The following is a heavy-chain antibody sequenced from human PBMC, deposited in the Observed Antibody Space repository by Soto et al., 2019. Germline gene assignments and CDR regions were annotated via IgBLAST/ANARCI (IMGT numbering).Heavy chain of an antibody. CDR1: GGSISSTSYY. J-gene: IGHJ3*02. CDR3: ARQPKDAFDI. V-gene: IGHV4-39*01. Sequence: SETLSLTCTVSGGSISSTSYYSGWIRQPPGKGLEWIGSIYYSGSTYYNPSLKSRVTISVDTSKNQFSLKLSSVTAADTAVYYCARQPKDAFDIWGQGTMVTVSS. CDR2: IYYSGST.